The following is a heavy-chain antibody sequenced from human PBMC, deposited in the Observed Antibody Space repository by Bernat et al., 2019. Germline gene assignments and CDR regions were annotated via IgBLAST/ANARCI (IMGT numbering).Heavy chain of an antibody. D-gene: IGHD4-17*01. CDR1: GFTFSDYY. J-gene: IGHJ6*03. Sequence: VQLVESGGDLVKPGGSLRLSCAASGFTFSDYYMSWIRQAPGKGLEWVSRINSDGSSTSYADSVKGRFTISRDNAKNTLYLQMNSLRAEDTAVYYCARPGYGDRSGYYYYYYMDVWGKGTTVTVSS. CDR3: ARPGYGDRSGYYYYYYMDV. V-gene: IGHV3-74*02. CDR2: INSDGSST.